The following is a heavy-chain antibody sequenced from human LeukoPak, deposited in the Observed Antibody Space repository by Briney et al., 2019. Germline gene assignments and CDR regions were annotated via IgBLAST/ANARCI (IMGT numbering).Heavy chain of an antibody. J-gene: IGHJ4*02. V-gene: IGHV4-30-2*01. CDR2: IYHSGST. Sequence: SQTLSLTCTVSGGSISSGGYYWSWIRQPPGKGLEWIGYIYHSGSTYYNPSLKSRVTISVDTSKNQFSLKLSSVTAADTAVYYCARRFVYSSNLYYFGYWGQGTLVTVSS. CDR3: ARRFVYSSNLYYFGY. CDR1: GGSISSGGYY. D-gene: IGHD6-19*01.